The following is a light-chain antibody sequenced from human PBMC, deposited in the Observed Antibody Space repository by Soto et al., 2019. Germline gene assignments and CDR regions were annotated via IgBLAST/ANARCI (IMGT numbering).Light chain of an antibody. J-gene: IGLJ1*01. V-gene: IGLV2-14*01. CDR3: SSYTSSSTYV. CDR1: SSDVGGYNY. Sequence: QSALTQPASVSGSPGQSITISCTGTSSDVGGYNYVSWYQHYPGKAPKLIIFEVTNRPSGVSNRFSGSKSGNTASLTISGLQAEDEADYYCSSYTSSSTYVFGTGTKVTVL. CDR2: EVT.